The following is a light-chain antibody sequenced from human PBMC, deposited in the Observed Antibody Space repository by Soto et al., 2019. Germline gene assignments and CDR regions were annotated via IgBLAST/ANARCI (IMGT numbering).Light chain of an antibody. V-gene: IGKV3-15*01. Sequence: EIVMTQSQVTLSASLGERATLSCRASQTVSTNLAWYQQRPGQAPRLLIYGASTRVTGIPPRFSGSGSGTDFTLTISSLQSEDFAVYFCRQYTNWPQNFGQGTKLEIK. J-gene: IGKJ2*01. CDR2: GAS. CDR1: QTVSTN. CDR3: RQYTNWPQN.